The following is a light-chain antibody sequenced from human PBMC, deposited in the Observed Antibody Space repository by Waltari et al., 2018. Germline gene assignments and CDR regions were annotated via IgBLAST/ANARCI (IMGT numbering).Light chain of an antibody. J-gene: IGKJ2*01. V-gene: IGKV3-20*01. CDR1: QSVSSNN. Sequence: EIVLTQSPGTLSLSPGERATLSCRASQSVSSNNLAWYQHKPGQAPRPLMSGASSRATGIPDRFSGSGSGTDFTLTISRLEPEDFVVYYCELNGSLTRTFGQGTNLEIK. CDR3: ELNGSLTRT. CDR2: GAS.